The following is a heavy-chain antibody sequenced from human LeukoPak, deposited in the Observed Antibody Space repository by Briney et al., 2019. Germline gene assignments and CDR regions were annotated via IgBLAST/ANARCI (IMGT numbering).Heavy chain of an antibody. Sequence: PSETLSLTCAVYGGSFSGYYWSWIRQPPGKGLEWIGEINHSGSANYNPSLKSRVTISVDTSKNQFSLNLNSVTAADTAVYYCARGQYERKRWGQGTLVTVSS. D-gene: IGHD3-16*01. CDR1: GGSFSGYY. J-gene: IGHJ4*02. V-gene: IGHV4-34*01. CDR2: INHSGSA. CDR3: ARGQYERKR.